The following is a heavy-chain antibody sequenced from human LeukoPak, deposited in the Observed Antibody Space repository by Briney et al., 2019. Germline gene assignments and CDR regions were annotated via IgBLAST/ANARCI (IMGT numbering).Heavy chain of an antibody. D-gene: IGHD3-22*01. CDR1: GYTFTAYY. Sequence: ASVKVSCKASGYTFTAYYIHWVRQAPGQGLEWMGRINPKIGDTNYAQKFQDRVTMTRDTSISTAYMELSRLRSDDTAVYYCARDHYDSSGYYYSWGQGTLVTVSS. J-gene: IGHJ4*02. V-gene: IGHV1-2*06. CDR3: ARDHYDSSGYYYS. CDR2: INPKIGDT.